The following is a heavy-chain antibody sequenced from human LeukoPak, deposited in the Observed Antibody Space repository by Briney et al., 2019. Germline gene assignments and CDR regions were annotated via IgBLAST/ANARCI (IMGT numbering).Heavy chain of an antibody. CDR3: ARAPTRRDAFDI. V-gene: IGHV4-59*01. CDR1: GGSINSYY. Sequence: SETLSLTCTVSGGSINSYYWSWIRQPPGKGLEWIGYIYYSGSTNYNPSLKSRVTISVDTSKNQFSLKLSSVTAADTAVYYCARAPTRRDAFDIWGQGTMVTVSS. CDR2: IYYSGST. J-gene: IGHJ3*02.